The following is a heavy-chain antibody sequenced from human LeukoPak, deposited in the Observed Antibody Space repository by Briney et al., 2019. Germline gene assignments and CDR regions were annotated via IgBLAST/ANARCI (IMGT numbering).Heavy chain of an antibody. CDR3: AKDLEMAPDY. J-gene: IGHJ4*02. CDR1: GFTFNHYG. Sequence: GGSLRLSCAASGFTFNHYGLSWVRQAPGKGLEWVSSISGTGGSTYYADSVKGRFTISRDNSKNTLYLQMNSLRAEDTAVYYCAKDLEMAPDYWGQGTLVTVSS. CDR2: ISGTGGST. D-gene: IGHD5-24*01. V-gene: IGHV3-23*01.